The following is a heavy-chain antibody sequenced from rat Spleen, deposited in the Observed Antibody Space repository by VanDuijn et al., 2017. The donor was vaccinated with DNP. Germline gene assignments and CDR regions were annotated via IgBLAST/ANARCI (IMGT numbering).Heavy chain of an antibody. CDR1: GFTFSDYA. CDR2: ISYEGSST. V-gene: IGHV5-22*01. D-gene: IGHD1-4*01. J-gene: IGHJ2*01. CDR3: ARLLAGRSYYFDY. Sequence: EVQLVESGGGLVQPGRSLKLSCAASGFTFSDYAMAWVRQAPKKGLEWVASISYEGSSTYFGDSVKGRFTISRDNAKSTLYLQMNSLRSEDTATYYCARLLAGRSYYFDYWGQGVMVTVSS.